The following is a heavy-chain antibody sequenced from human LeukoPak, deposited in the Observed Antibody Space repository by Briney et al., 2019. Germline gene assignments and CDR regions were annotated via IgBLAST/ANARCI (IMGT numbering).Heavy chain of an antibody. D-gene: IGHD6-19*01. J-gene: IGHJ6*02. Sequence: ASVKVSCKASGYTFTSYDINWVRQATGQGLEWMGWMNPNSGNTGYAQKFQARVTMTSNTSISTAYMELSSLRSEAPAVYSCASLPHHRVAGISPGYYYYYGMDVWGQGTTVTVSS. CDR1: GYTFTSYD. CDR3: ASLPHHRVAGISPGYYYYYGMDV. CDR2: MNPNSGNT. V-gene: IGHV1-8*01.